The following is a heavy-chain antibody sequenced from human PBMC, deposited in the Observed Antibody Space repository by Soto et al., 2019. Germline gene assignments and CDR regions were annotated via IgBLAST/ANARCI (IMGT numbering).Heavy chain of an antibody. CDR2: ISGSGGST. J-gene: IGHJ4*02. V-gene: IGHV3-23*01. CDR1: GFTFSSYA. CDR3: ARDSGYDAATIEF. Sequence: GGSLRLSCAASGFTFSSYAMSWVRQAPGKGLEWVSTISGSGGSTHYADSVKGRFTISRDNSKNTLYLQMNSLRAEDTSVYFFARDSGYDAATIEFWGQGTLVSVSS. D-gene: IGHD5-12*01.